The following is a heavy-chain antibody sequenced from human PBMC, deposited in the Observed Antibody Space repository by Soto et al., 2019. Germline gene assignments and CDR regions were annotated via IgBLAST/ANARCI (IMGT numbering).Heavy chain of an antibody. CDR2: IFTSGST. Sequence: PSETLSLTCTVSGGPISGYYWNWIRQPAGKGLEWIGRIFTSGSTNYNPSLKSRVTMSVDTSKNQFSLNLNNVTAADTAVYYCAKAPAPAVIWFGFWGQAILVIGSS. CDR3: AKAPAPAVIWFGF. CDR1: GGPISGYY. V-gene: IGHV4-4*07. J-gene: IGHJ5*01. D-gene: IGHD3-22*01.